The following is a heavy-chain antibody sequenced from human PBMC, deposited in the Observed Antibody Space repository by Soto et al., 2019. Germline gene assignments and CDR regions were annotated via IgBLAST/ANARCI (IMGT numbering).Heavy chain of an antibody. V-gene: IGHV3-53*01. CDR1: WFTVSSHY. D-gene: IGHD2-15*01. J-gene: IGHJ5*02. CDR3: AGDCSGGSCYPALGA. CDR2: IYSGGDT. Sequence: VGSLRLSCAASWFTVSSHYMSWVRQAPGKGLEWVSFIYSGGDTYYADSVKGRFTISRDNSKNTLYLQMNSLRVEDTAFYYCAGDCSGGSCYPALGAWGQGTLVTVS.